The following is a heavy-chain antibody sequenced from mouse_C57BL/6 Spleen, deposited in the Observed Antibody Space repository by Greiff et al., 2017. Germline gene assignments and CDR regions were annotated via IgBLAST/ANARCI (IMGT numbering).Heavy chain of an antibody. V-gene: IGHV3-1*01. CDR1: GYSITSGYD. CDR3: ARGGKLGPWFAY. D-gene: IGHD4-1*01. J-gene: IGHJ3*01. CDR2: ISYSGST. Sequence: EVQLQQSGPGMVKPSQSLSLTCTVTGYSITSGYDWHWIRHFPGNKLEWMGYISYSGSTNYNPSLKSRISITHDTSKNHFFLKLNSVTTEDTATYYCARGGKLGPWFAYWGQGTLVTVSA.